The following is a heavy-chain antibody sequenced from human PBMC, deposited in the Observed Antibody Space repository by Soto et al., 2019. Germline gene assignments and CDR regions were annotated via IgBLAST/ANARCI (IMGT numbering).Heavy chain of an antibody. V-gene: IGHV6-1*01. CDR3: ARESAGTYYFDY. CDR2: AYYRSKWYN. Sequence: PSQTVSLTCAISGDSVSSNSAAWNWIRQSPSRGLEWLGRAYYRSKWYNDYAVSVKSRITINPDTTKNQISLQVNSVAPEDTAVYYCARESAGTYYFDYWGQGSMVTVSS. D-gene: IGHD6-19*01. CDR1: GDSVSSNSAA. J-gene: IGHJ4*02.